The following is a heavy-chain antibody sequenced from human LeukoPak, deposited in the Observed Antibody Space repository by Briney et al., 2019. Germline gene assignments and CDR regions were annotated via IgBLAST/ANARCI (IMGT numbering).Heavy chain of an antibody. V-gene: IGHV3-48*04. CDR1: GFTFSSYS. CDR3: ARDGVPAAIGY. Sequence: PGGSLRLSCAASGFTFSSYSMNWVRQAPGKGLEWVSYISSSGSTIYYADSVKGRFTISRDNAKNSLYLQMNSLRAEDTAVYYCARDGVPAAIGYWGQGTLVTVSS. J-gene: IGHJ4*02. CDR2: ISSSGSTI. D-gene: IGHD2-2*01.